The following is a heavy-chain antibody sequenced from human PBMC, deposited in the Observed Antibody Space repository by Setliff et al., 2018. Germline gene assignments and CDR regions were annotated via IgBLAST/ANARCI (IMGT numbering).Heavy chain of an antibody. J-gene: IGHJ3*02. CDR1: GGSISNYY. Sequence: LSLTCTVSGGSISNYYWSWIRQSPGKGLEWIGFIYYNGRSDHNPSFQSRVTMSVDRSKNQFSLNLRAMTAADTAVYFCARDGGGDSDAFDIWGQGTMVTVSS. CDR2: IYYNGRS. CDR3: ARDGGGDSDAFDI. D-gene: IGHD3-16*01. V-gene: IGHV4-59*01.